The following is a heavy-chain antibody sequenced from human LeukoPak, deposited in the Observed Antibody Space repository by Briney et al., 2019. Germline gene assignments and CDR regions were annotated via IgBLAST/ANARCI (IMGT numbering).Heavy chain of an antibody. D-gene: IGHD3-16*02. CDR3: ARFSYSSYLITFGGVIANVAFDI. CDR1: GGSISSGDYY. CDR2: IYYSGST. V-gene: IGHV4-30-4*01. J-gene: IGHJ3*02. Sequence: SQTLSLTCTVSGGSISSGDYYWSWIRQPPGKGLEWIGYIYYSGSTYYNPSLKSRVTISVDTSKNQFSLKLSSVTAADTAVYYCARFSYSSYLITFGGVIANVAFDIWGQGTMVTVSS.